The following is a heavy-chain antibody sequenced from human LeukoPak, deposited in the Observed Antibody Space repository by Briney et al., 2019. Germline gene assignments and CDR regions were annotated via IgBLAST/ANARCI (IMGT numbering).Heavy chain of an antibody. CDR1: GFTFSSTW. Sequence: GGSLRLSCAASGFTFSSTWMTWVRQAPGKGLEWVANIKEDGSLGDYVDSVKGRFTIFRDNAKNSLYLQMNSLRHEDTAVYYCARDGALTVGSFDIWGQGTMVTVSS. J-gene: IGHJ3*02. CDR3: ARDGALTVGSFDI. V-gene: IGHV3-7*04. CDR2: IKEDGSLG. D-gene: IGHD1-26*01.